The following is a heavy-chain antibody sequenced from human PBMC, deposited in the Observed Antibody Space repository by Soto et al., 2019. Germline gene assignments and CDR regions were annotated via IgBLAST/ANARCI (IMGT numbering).Heavy chain of an antibody. CDR3: AKDQMGYYYDRSGFY. CDR1: GFTFSSYA. J-gene: IGHJ4*02. CDR2: ISGSGDST. D-gene: IGHD3-22*01. V-gene: IGHV3-23*01. Sequence: GGSLRLSCAASGFTFSSYAMSWVRQAPGKGLEWVSAISGSGDSTYYADSVKGRFTISRDNSKNTLYLQMNSLRAEDTAVYYCAKDQMGYYYDRSGFYWGQGTLVTVSS.